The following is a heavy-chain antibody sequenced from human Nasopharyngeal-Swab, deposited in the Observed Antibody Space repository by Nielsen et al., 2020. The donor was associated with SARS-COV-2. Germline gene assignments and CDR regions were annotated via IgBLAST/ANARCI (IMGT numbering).Heavy chain of an antibody. Sequence: WIRQPPGKGLEWIGYIHHSGSTNYNPSLKSRVTISVDTSKNQFSLKLSSVTAADTAVYYCASCRTSITIFGVVIRNGMDVWGQGTTVTVSS. CDR2: IHHSGST. CDR3: ASCRTSITIFGVVIRNGMDV. D-gene: IGHD3-3*01. V-gene: IGHV4-4*08. J-gene: IGHJ6*02.